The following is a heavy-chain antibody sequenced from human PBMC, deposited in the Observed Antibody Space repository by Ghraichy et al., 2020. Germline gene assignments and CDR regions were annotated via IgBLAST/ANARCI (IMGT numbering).Heavy chain of an antibody. CDR3: ARDHQLHPYAYCYGMDV. CDR1: GASINSGSYY. J-gene: IGHJ6*02. D-gene: IGHD3-16*01. CDR2: IHHSGTT. Sequence: SETLSLTCTVSGASINSGSYYWVWIRQPPGKGLEWIGSIHHSGTTYFNPSLKSRVIISVDMPKNQFSLNLTSVTAADTALYFCARDHQLHPYAYCYGMDVWGQGTTVTVSS. V-gene: IGHV4-39*02.